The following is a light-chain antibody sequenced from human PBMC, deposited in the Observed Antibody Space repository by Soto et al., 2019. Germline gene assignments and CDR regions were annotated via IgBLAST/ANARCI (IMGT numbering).Light chain of an antibody. CDR1: NSNIGAGYD. CDR2: GNS. J-gene: IGLJ1*01. Sequence: QSVLTQPPSVSGAPGQRVTISCTGSNSNIGAGYDVHWYQQLPGTAPKLLVYGNSNRPSGVPDRFSGSKSGTSAPLTITGLQAEDEADYYGQSYGDSLSGYVFGAGTKVTVL. CDR3: QSYGDSLSGYV. V-gene: IGLV1-40*01.